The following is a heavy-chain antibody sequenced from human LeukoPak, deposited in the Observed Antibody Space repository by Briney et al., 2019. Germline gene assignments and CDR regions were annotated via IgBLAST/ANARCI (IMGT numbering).Heavy chain of an antibody. Sequence: GRSLRLSCAASGFTFSSCAMHWVRQAPGKGLEWVAVISYDGSNKYYADSVKGRFTISRDNSKNTLYLQMNSLSAEDTAVYYCARDPIGPPYGSGSYYSTGSFDYWGQGTLVTVSS. CDR2: ISYDGSNK. CDR1: GFTFSSCA. V-gene: IGHV3-30*01. CDR3: ARDPIGPPYGSGSYYSTGSFDY. D-gene: IGHD3-10*01. J-gene: IGHJ4*02.